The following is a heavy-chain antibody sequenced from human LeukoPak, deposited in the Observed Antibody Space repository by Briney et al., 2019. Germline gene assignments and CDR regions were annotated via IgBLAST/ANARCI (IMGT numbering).Heavy chain of an antibody. CDR3: ARHDNRGYYSLHY. D-gene: IGHD3-22*01. J-gene: IGHJ4*02. Sequence: SETLSLTCTVSGASINDYYWSWIRQPPGKGLEWIGFGHYTGSSNYNPSLKSRVTTSVDTSKRQFSLKLISVTAADTAVYYCARHDNRGYYSLHYWGQGALVTVSS. V-gene: IGHV4-59*08. CDR1: GASINDYY. CDR2: GHYTGSS.